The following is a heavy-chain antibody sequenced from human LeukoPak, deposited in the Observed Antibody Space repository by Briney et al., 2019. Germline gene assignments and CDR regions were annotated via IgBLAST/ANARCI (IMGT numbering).Heavy chain of an antibody. Sequence: SETLSLTCTVSGGSISSYYWSWIRQPPGKGLEWIGYIYYSGSTYYNPSLKSRITISVDTSENRFSLKLSPVTATDTAVYYCARDCSGGSCYGAFDIWGQGTMVTVSS. J-gene: IGHJ3*02. CDR2: IYYSGST. V-gene: IGHV4-59*12. D-gene: IGHD2-15*01. CDR1: GGSISSYY. CDR3: ARDCSGGSCYGAFDI.